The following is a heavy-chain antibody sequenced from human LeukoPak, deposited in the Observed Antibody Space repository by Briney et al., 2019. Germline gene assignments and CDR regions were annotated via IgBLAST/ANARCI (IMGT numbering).Heavy chain of an antibody. D-gene: IGHD3-3*01. Sequence: PGGSLRLSCAASGFTFSSYWMIWVRQAPGKGLEWVANIKQDESEKYYVDSVKGRFTILRDNAKNSLYLQMNSVRAEDTAVYYCARVSHEYYDFWSGYPRGFWFDPWGQGTLVTVSS. CDR2: IKQDESEK. J-gene: IGHJ5*02. CDR1: GFTFSSYW. CDR3: ARVSHEYYDFWSGYPRGFWFDP. V-gene: IGHV3-7*01.